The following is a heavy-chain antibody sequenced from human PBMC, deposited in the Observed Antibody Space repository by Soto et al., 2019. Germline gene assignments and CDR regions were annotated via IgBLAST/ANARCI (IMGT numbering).Heavy chain of an antibody. Sequence: QITLKESGPSLVHPTQTLTLTCTFSGFSLTNTGVTVGWILQPPGKSLEWLALVYWHDDKRYNPSLRNRLTIAKDTSKNRVVLTLANVGPVDTATYYCAHSHFEILTGPFCSWGRGTLVTVSS. CDR1: GFSLTNTGVT. D-gene: IGHD3-9*01. V-gene: IGHV2-5*01. J-gene: IGHJ5*02. CDR3: AHSHFEILTGPFCS. CDR2: VYWHDDK.